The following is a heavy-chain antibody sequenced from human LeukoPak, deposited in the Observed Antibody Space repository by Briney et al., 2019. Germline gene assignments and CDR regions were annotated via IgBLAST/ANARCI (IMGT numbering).Heavy chain of an antibody. D-gene: IGHD5-18*01. V-gene: IGHV1-2*02. CDR3: ARDGRLRNGYDNFYI. CDR2: INPKNGDT. CDR1: GYTFSGFY. J-gene: IGHJ4*02. Sequence: ASVKVSCKASGYTFSGFYINWVRLAPGQGLEWMGWINPKNGDTHYAQDFLGQVTMTRDTSISTAYMELSRLTSDDTAVYYCARDGRLRNGYDNFYIWGQGTLVTV.